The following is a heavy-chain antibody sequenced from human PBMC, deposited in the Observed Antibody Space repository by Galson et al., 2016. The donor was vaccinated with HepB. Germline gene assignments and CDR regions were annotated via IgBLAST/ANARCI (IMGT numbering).Heavy chain of an antibody. Sequence: SVKVSCKASGYTFSSYYMHWVRQAPGQGLEWMGRINRNGGSTSYAQTFKGRVTVTRDTATSTVYLELSSLRSEDTAVYYCARGSYTGGYFDYWGQGTLVTVSS. CDR1: GYTFSSYY. J-gene: IGHJ4*02. CDR3: ARGSYTGGYFDY. D-gene: IGHD3-10*01. CDR2: INRNGGST. V-gene: IGHV1-46*01.